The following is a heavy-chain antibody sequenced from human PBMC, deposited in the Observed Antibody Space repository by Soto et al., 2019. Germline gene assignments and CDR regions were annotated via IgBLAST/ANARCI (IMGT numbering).Heavy chain of an antibody. V-gene: IGHV3-23*01. CDR1: GFTFTNYA. J-gene: IGHJ4*02. CDR3: AKVIVVIAAAGDYFDH. D-gene: IGHD2-21*01. Sequence: GGSLRLSCAASGFTFTNYAMTWVRQAPGKGLEWVSVTSGSGGSTYYADSVKGRFTISRDNSKNTLYLHMDSLRAEDTAVYYCAKVIVVIAAAGDYFDHWGQGTLVTVSS. CDR2: TSGSGGST.